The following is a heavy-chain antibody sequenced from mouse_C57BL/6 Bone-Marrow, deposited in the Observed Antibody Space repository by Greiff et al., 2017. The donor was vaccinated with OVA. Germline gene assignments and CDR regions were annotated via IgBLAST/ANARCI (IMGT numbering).Heavy chain of an antibody. CDR2: IYPGDGDT. V-gene: IGHV1-80*01. CDR3: ARAEGLRWNY. CDR1: GYAFSSYW. Sequence: QVTLKVSGAELVKPGASVKISCKASGYAFSSYWMNWVKQRPGKGLEWIGQIYPGDGDTNYNGKFKGKATLTADKSSSTAYMQLSSLTSEDSAVYFCARAEGLRWNYWGQGTTLTVSS. D-gene: IGHD1-1*01. J-gene: IGHJ2*01.